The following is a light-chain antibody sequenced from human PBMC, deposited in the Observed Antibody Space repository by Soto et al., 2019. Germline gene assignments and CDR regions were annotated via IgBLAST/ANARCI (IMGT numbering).Light chain of an antibody. Sequence: EIVLTQSPGTLSLSPGERATLSCRSSQSVSSSYLAGYQQKPGQAPRLLIYDVSSKATGIPDRFSGSGSGTDFTLTISRLEPEDFAVYYGQQYGSSPTFGQGTKVEIK. V-gene: IGKV3-20*01. CDR3: QQYGSSPT. CDR1: QSVSSSY. J-gene: IGKJ1*01. CDR2: DVS.